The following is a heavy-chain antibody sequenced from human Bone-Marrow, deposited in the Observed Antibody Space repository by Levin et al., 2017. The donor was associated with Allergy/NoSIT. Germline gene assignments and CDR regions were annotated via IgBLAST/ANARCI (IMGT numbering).Heavy chain of an antibody. J-gene: IGHJ4*02. Sequence: GGSLRLSCAASGFTFNSYAMSWVRQVAGKGLEWVSAISGSGANTYYSDSVKGRFTISRDNSNNTVFLQMHSLRAEDTALYFCAKCRGSGWFPDYWGQGTLVTVSS. D-gene: IGHD6-19*01. CDR3: AKCRGSGWFPDY. V-gene: IGHV3-23*01. CDR1: GFTFNSYA. CDR2: ISGSGANT.